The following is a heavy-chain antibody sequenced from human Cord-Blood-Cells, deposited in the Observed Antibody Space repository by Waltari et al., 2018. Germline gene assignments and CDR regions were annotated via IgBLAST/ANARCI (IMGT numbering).Heavy chain of an antibody. V-gene: IGHV5-51*01. D-gene: IGHD3-22*01. Sequence: EVQLVQSGAEVKKPGESLKISCKGSGYSFTSYWIGWVRQMPGKGLEWMGVIFPCGFDTSYSPSFQGQVTISADQSISTAYLQLSSLKASDTAMYYCARLRVYYDRSGFDYWGQGTLVTVSS. CDR1: GYSFTSYW. CDR2: IFPCGFDT. J-gene: IGHJ4*02. CDR3: ARLRVYYDRSGFDY.